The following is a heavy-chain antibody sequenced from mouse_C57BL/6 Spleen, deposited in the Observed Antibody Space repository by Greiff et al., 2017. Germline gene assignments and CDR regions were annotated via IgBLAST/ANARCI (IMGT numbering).Heavy chain of an antibody. CDR2: IDPSDSYT. J-gene: IGHJ3*01. Sequence: QVQLKQPGAELVKPGASVKLSCKASGYTFTSYWMQWVKQRPGQGLEWIGEIDPSDSYTNYNQKFKGKATLTVDTSSSTAYMQLSSLTSEDSAVYYCARRTELTGTFAYWGQGTLVTVSA. V-gene: IGHV1-50*01. CDR1: GYTFTSYW. CDR3: ARRTELTGTFAY. D-gene: IGHD4-1*01.